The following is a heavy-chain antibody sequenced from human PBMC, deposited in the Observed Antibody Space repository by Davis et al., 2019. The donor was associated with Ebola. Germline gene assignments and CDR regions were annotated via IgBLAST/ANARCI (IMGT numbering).Heavy chain of an antibody. Sequence: SETLSLTCTVSGGSISSYYWSWIRQPPGKGLEWIGYIYYSGSTNYNPSLKSRVTISVDTSKNQFSLKLSSVTAADTAVYYCARDREGGSSWGIIDPWGQGTLVTVSS. CDR3: ARDREGGSSWGIIDP. D-gene: IGHD6-6*01. CDR2: IYYSGST. CDR1: GGSISSYY. V-gene: IGHV4-59*01. J-gene: IGHJ5*02.